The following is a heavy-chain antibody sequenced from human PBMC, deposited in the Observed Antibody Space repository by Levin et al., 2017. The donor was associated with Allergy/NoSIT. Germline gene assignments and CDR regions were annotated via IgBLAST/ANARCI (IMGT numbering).Heavy chain of an antibody. V-gene: IGHV3-21*01. CDR1: GFTFCSSS. Sequence: GGSLRLSCAASGFTFCSSSMNWVRQAPGKGLEYVSSISSSSSLIFYADSVKGRFTISRDNAKNSLYLQMNSLRAEDTAVYYGARDVHPLVDYWGQGTLVTVSS. J-gene: IGHJ4*02. CDR3: ARDVHPLVDY. CDR2: ISSSSSLI. D-gene: IGHD3-10*02.